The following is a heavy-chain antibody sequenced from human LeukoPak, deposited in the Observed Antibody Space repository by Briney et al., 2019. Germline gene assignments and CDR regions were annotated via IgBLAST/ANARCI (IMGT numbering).Heavy chain of an antibody. Sequence: GRSLRLSCVDSGFTFSSYAMHWVRQARAKGLEWLAVISYDGTNKFYADSVKGRFTSSRDNSKNTLYLQMSSLRSEDTAFYFCVSGLHNNTWQPGDYWGQGTLVTVSS. CDR1: GFTFSSYA. J-gene: IGHJ4*02. CDR3: VSGLHNNTWQPGDY. D-gene: IGHD1-1*01. V-gene: IGHV3-30-3*01. CDR2: ISYDGTNK.